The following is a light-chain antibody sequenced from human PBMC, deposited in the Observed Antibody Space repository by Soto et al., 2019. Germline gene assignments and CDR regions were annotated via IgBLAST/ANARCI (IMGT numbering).Light chain of an antibody. CDR2: GAS. CDR3: QQYNDWPPKRT. V-gene: IGKV3-15*01. Sequence: EVVMTQSPVTLPVAPGERATLSCRASQSITTNLAWYQQNPGRAPRLLIYGASTRATGVPARFSGSGSGTQFPLTISSLQSEDFALYYCQQYNDWPPKRTFGQGTRVDFK. J-gene: IGKJ1*01. CDR1: QSITTN.